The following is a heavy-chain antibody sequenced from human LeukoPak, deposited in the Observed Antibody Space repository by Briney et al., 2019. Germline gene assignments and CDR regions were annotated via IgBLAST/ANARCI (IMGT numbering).Heavy chain of an antibody. CDR1: GGSFSGYY. V-gene: IGHV4-34*01. D-gene: IGHD5-18*01. J-gene: IGHJ3*02. CDR3: ARSGYSYGADAFDI. Sequence: SETLSLTCAVYGGSFSGYYWSWIRQPPGKGLEWIGEINQSGSTNYNPSLKSRVTISVDTSKNQFSLKLSSVTAADAAVYYCARSGYSYGADAFDIWGQGTMVTVSS. CDR2: INQSGST.